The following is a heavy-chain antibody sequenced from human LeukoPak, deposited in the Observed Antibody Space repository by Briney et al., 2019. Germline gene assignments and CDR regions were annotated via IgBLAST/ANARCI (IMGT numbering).Heavy chain of an antibody. CDR2: ISAYNGNT. CDR3: ARDGPYCSSTSCHVLLDY. D-gene: IGHD2-2*01. J-gene: IGHJ4*02. V-gene: IGHV1-18*01. Sequence: GASVKVSCKASGYTFTSYGISWVRKAPGRGLEWMGWISAYNGNTNYAQKLQGRVTMTTDTSTSTAYMELRSLRSDDTAVYYCARDGPYCSSTSCHVLLDYWGQGTLVTVSS. CDR1: GYTFTSYG.